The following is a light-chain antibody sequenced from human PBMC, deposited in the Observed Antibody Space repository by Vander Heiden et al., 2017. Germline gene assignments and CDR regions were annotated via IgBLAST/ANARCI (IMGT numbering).Light chain of an antibody. V-gene: IGKV1-8*01. CDR2: AAS. CDR1: QGISSY. CDR3: QQYYSYPRT. Sequence: AIRMTQSPSSLSASTGDRVTITCRASQGISSYLAWYQQKPGKAPKLLIYAASTFQSGGPSRFSCSGSGTDFTLTISCLQSEDFATYYCQQYYSYPRTFCQGTKVEIK. J-gene: IGKJ1*01.